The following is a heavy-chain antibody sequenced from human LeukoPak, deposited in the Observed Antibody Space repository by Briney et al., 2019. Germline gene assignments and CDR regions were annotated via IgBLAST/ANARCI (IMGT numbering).Heavy chain of an antibody. CDR1: GFTFNNYG. J-gene: IGHJ6*03. V-gene: IGHV3-30*03. CDR3: ARVAYSGNYYWNSDV. CDR2: ISNDGTDT. D-gene: IGHD1-26*01. Sequence: GRSLRLSCAASGFTFNNYGMHWVRQAPGKGLEWVAVISNDGTDTHYADSVEGRFTISRDNSNHTLYLQMNSLRSEDTAVYYCARVAYSGNYYWNSDVWGKGTTVTV.